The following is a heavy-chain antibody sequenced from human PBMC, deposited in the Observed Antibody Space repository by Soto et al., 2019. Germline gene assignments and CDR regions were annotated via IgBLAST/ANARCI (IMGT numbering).Heavy chain of an antibody. Sequence: ASVKVSCKASGYTFTSYAMHWVRQAPGQRLEWMGWINAGNGNTKYSQKFQGRVTITRDTSASTAYMELSSLRSEDTAVYYCARAQSIAARSGSFYYYCYGMDVWGQGTTVPVSS. CDR3: ARAQSIAARSGSFYYYCYGMDV. CDR2: INAGNGNT. J-gene: IGHJ6*02. D-gene: IGHD6-6*01. V-gene: IGHV1-3*01. CDR1: GYTFTSYA.